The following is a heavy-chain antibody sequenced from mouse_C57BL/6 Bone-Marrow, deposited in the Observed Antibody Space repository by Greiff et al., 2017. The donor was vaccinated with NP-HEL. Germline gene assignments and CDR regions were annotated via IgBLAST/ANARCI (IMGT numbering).Heavy chain of an antibody. CDR1: GYSITSGYY. J-gene: IGHJ4*01. CDR2: ISYDGSN. CDR3: ARGDTVRDYAMDY. D-gene: IGHD1-1*01. V-gene: IGHV3-6*01. Sequence: DVKLVESGPGLVKPSQSLSLTCSVTGYSITSGYYWNWIRQFPGNKLEWMGYISYDGSNNYNPSLKNRISITRDTSKNQFFLKLNSVTTEDTATYYCARGDTVRDYAMDYWGQGTSVTVSS.